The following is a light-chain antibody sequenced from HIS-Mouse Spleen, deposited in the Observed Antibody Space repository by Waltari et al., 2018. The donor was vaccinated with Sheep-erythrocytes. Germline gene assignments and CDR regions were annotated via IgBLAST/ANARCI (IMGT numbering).Light chain of an antibody. J-gene: IGKJ1*01. V-gene: IGKV2-28*01. Sequence: DIVMTQSPLSLPFTPGEPASISCRSSQSLLHSNGYNYLDWYLQKPGQSPQLLICLGSNRASGVPDRFSGSGSGTDFTLKISRVEAEDVGVYYCMQALQTPRTFGQGTKVEIK. CDR1: QSLLHSNGYNY. CDR3: MQALQTPRT. CDR2: LGS.